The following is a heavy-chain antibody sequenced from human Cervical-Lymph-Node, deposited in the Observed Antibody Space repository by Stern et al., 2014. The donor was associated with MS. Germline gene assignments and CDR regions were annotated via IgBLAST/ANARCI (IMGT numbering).Heavy chain of an antibody. CDR1: GFTFSGYG. CDR2: SWSDGTKE. CDR3: ARDDRTSWYGGMPH. Sequence: VQLVESGEGAVQPGRSLRLSCATSGFTFSGYGLYWVRPAPGKGLESVALSWSDGTKEDYADSVKGRFTISRDNSKNTLYLQMTSLRAEDTAVYYCARDDRTSWYGGMPHWGQGTLVTVSS. D-gene: IGHD6-13*01. V-gene: IGHV3-33*01. J-gene: IGHJ4*02.